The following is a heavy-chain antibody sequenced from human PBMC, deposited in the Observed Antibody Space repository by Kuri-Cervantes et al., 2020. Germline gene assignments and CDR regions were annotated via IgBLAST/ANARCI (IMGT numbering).Heavy chain of an antibody. CDR2: IYYSGST. J-gene: IGHJ6*02. D-gene: IGHD5-18*01. V-gene: IGHV4-31*03. CDR1: GGSISSGGYY. CDR3: ARVGYSYATYGMDV. Sequence: SETLSLTCTVPGGSISSGGYYWSWIRQHPGKGLEWIGYIYYSGSTYYNPSLKSRVTISVDTPKNQFSLKLSSVTAADTAVYYCARVGYSYATYGMDVWGQGTTVTVSS.